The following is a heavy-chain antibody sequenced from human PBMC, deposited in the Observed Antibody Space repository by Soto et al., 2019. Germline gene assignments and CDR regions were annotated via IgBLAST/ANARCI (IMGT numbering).Heavy chain of an antibody. CDR3: GGQDYGAKGYYFEN. D-gene: IGHD4-17*01. CDR1: NGSISSRSSY. Sequence: QLQLQESGSGLVKPSETLSLTCIVSNGSISSRSSYWGWIRHTPGNGLEWIGSIYYVGNTYHNPSLKRRVTIAIDTSKTRLSLKMKSVTAADTAVYFCGGQDYGAKGYYFENWGQGALVTVSS. CDR2: IYYVGNT. J-gene: IGHJ4*02. V-gene: IGHV4-39*01.